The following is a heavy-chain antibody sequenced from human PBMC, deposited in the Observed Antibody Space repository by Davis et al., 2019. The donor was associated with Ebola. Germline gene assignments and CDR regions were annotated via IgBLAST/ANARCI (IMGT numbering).Heavy chain of an antibody. V-gene: IGHV3-13*01. J-gene: IGHJ6*02. D-gene: IGHD3-16*01. CDR1: GFTFSSYD. CDR3: ARASYYVLYYYYGMDV. CDR2: IGTAGDT. Sequence: GESLKISCAASGFTFSSYDMHWVRQATGKGLEWVSAIGTAGDTYYADSVKGRFTISRDNSKNTLYLQMNSLRAEDTAVYYCARASYYVLYYYYGMDVWGQGTTVTVSS.